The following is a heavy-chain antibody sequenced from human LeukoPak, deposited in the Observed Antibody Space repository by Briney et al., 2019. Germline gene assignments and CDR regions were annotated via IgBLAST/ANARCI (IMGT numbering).Heavy chain of an antibody. J-gene: IGHJ4*02. V-gene: IGHV3-21*01. CDR1: GFTFSSYS. CDR3: ASGSEYCSGGSCYSV. CDR2: ISSSSSYI. Sequence: GGSLRLSCAASGFTFSSYSMNWVRQAPGKGLEWVSSISSSSSYIYYADSVKGRFTISRDNAKNSLYLQMNSLRAEDTAVYYCASGSEYCSGGSCYSVWGQGTLVTVSS. D-gene: IGHD2-15*01.